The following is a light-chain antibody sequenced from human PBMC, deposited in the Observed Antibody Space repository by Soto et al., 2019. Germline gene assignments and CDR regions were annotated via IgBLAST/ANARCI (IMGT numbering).Light chain of an antibody. CDR1: QSVSSN. CDR2: GAS. Sequence: EIVMTQSPATLCVSPGERATLSCRASQSVSSNLAWYQQKPGQAPRLLIYGASTRATGIPARFSGSGSGTDFTLTISRLEPEDFAVYYCHQYGTSPWTFGQGTKVDIK. V-gene: IGKV3-15*01. J-gene: IGKJ1*01. CDR3: HQYGTSPWT.